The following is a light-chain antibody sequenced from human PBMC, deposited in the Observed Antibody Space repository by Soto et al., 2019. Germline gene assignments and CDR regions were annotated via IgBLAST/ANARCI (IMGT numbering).Light chain of an antibody. V-gene: IGKV3-15*01. CDR1: QTVSTS. Sequence: EIVMTQSPATLSVSPGERVTLSCRASQTVSTSLAWYQQKPGRAPRLLIYGASTRASGVSARFSGSGSGTEFTLTISSLQSEDSAVYYCHQYNNWWTFGQGTKVDIK. CDR3: HQYNNWWT. J-gene: IGKJ1*01. CDR2: GAS.